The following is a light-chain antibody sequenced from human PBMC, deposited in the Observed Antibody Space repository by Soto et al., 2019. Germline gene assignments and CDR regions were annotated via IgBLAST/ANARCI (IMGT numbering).Light chain of an antibody. CDR3: AAWDDSLSGLYV. Sequence: QSVLTQPPSASGTPGQRVTISCSGSSSNIGSNYVYWYQQLPGTAPKLLIYRNNQRPSGVPHRLSGSKSGTSASLAISGLGSEDEADYYCAAWDDSLSGLYVFGTGTKVTVL. J-gene: IGLJ1*01. V-gene: IGLV1-47*01. CDR1: SSNIGSNY. CDR2: RNN.